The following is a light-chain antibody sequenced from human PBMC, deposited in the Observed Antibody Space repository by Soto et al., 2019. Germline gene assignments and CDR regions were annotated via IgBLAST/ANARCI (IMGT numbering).Light chain of an antibody. Sequence: EIVLTQYPGTLSLSPGERATLSFRASQSVSSSYLAWYQQKPGQAPRLLIYDTSSRATGIPDRFSGSGSGTDFTLNISRLESEDFALYHCLQYRRSPLTFVGGTNVEIK. CDR3: LQYRRSPLT. V-gene: IGKV3-20*01. CDR2: DTS. J-gene: IGKJ4*01. CDR1: QSVSSSY.